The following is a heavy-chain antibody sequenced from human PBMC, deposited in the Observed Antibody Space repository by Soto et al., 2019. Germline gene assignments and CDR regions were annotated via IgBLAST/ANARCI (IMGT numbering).Heavy chain of an antibody. CDR2: IYYSGST. Sequence: SETLSLTCTVSGGSISSSSYYWGWIRQPPGKGLEWIGSIYYSGSTNYNPSLKSRVTISVDKSKNQFSLKLSSVTAADTAVYYCARGHCSSTSCYGNWFDPWGQGTLVTVSS. V-gene: IGHV4-39*07. CDR3: ARGHCSSTSCYGNWFDP. D-gene: IGHD2-2*01. CDR1: GGSISSSSYY. J-gene: IGHJ5*02.